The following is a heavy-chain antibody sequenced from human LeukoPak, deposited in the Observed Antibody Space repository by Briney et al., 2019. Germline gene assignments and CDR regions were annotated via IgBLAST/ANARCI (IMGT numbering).Heavy chain of an antibody. J-gene: IGHJ3*02. CDR3: ATMNDAFDI. Sequence: GGSLRLSCAASGLTFSSYEMNWVRQAPGKGLEWVSYISSSGSTIYYADSVKGRFTISRDNAKNSLYLQMNSLRAEDTAVYYCATMNDAFDIWGQGTMVTVSS. CDR1: GLTFSSYE. V-gene: IGHV3-48*03. CDR2: ISSSGSTI.